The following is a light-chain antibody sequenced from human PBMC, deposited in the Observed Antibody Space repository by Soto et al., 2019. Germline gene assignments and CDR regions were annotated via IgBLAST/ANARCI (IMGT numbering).Light chain of an antibody. CDR1: SSDVGGYNY. V-gene: IGLV2-14*01. Sequence: QSVLTQPASVSGSPGQSITISCTGTSSDVGGYNYVSWYQQHPGKAPQLMMYEVSNRPSGVSNRFSGSKSGNTASLTISGLQAEDEADYYCSSYTSSSTYVFGTGTKVTVL. CDR2: EVS. J-gene: IGLJ1*01. CDR3: SSYTSSSTYV.